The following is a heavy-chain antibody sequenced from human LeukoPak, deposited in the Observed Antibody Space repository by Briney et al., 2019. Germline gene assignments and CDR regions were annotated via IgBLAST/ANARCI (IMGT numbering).Heavy chain of an antibody. CDR1: GFTFSSYA. CDR3: AKGYSITMVRGVTDAFDI. D-gene: IGHD3-10*01. Sequence: PGGSLRLSCAASGFTFSSYAMSWVRQAPGKGLEWVSAISGSGGSTYYADSVKGRFTISRDNSKNTLYLQMNSLRAEDTAVYYCAKGYSITMVRGVTDAFDIWGQGTMVTVSS. CDR2: ISGSGGST. J-gene: IGHJ3*02. V-gene: IGHV3-23*01.